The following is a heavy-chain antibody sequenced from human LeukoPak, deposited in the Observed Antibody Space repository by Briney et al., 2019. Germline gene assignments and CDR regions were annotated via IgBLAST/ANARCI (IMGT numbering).Heavy chain of an antibody. V-gene: IGHV4-34*01. Sequence: PSETLSLTCAVYGGSFSGYYRSWIRQPPGKGLEWIGEINHSGSTNYNPSLKSRVTISVDTSKNQFSLKLSSVTAADTAVYYCARASLYCSSTSCYKGVVRVYFDYWGQGTLVTVSS. J-gene: IGHJ4*02. CDR2: INHSGST. CDR1: GGSFSGYY. D-gene: IGHD2-2*02. CDR3: ARASLYCSSTSCYKGVVRVYFDY.